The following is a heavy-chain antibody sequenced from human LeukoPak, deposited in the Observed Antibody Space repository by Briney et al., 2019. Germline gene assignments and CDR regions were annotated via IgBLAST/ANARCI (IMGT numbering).Heavy chain of an antibody. V-gene: IGHV3-23*01. Sequence: PGGSLRLSCAASGFTFSSYAMSWVRQAPGKGLEWVSAISGSGGSTYYADSVKGRFTISRDNSKNTLYLQMNSLRAEDTAVYYCAKEAYSSGWYGDYFDYWGQGTLVTVSS. CDR1: GFTFSSYA. D-gene: IGHD6-19*01. CDR3: AKEAYSSGWYGDYFDY. CDR2: ISGSGGST. J-gene: IGHJ4*02.